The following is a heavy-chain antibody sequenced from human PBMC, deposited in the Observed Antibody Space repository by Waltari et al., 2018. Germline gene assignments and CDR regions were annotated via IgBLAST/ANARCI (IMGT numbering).Heavy chain of an antibody. D-gene: IGHD4-17*01. CDR1: GDTCASYA. Sequence: QVQLAQSGAEVTKPGASVVVSCKASGDTCASYAVHRVGQAPGQRLEWMGWINAGNGNTKYSQKFQGRVTITRDTSASTAYMELSSLRSEDTAVYYCARAAYGDYDYWGQGTLVTVSS. CDR2: INAGNGNT. J-gene: IGHJ4*02. V-gene: IGHV1-3*01. CDR3: ARAAYGDYDY.